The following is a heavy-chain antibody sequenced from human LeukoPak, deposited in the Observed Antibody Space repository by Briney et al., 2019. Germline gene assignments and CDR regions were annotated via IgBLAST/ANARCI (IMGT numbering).Heavy chain of an antibody. Sequence: PGGSLRLSCAASGFTFSSYDMHWVRQATGKGLEWVSAIGTAGDTYYPGSVKGRFTISRENAKNSLYLQMNSLRAGDTAVYYCARSGRLYSSSWLVGAVWGPYYYYGMDVWGQGTTVTVSS. CDR2: IGTAGDT. J-gene: IGHJ6*02. V-gene: IGHV3-13*01. CDR1: GFTFSSYD. D-gene: IGHD6-13*01. CDR3: ARSGRLYSSSWLVGAVWGPYYYYGMDV.